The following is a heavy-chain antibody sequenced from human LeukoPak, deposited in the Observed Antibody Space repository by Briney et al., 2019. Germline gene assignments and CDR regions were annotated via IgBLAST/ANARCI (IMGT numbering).Heavy chain of an antibody. V-gene: IGHV4-39*01. CDR3: ARHGYNSLYAFDF. J-gene: IGHJ3*01. D-gene: IGHD5-24*01. CDR2: IYYSGIT. Sequence: PSETLSLTCTVSGDSISSSSYYWGWIRQPPGKGLEWIGSIYYSGITYYNPSLKSRVTTSVDTSKNQLSLKLTSVTAADTAVYFCARHGYNSLYAFDFWGQGTTVTVSS. CDR1: GDSISSSSYY.